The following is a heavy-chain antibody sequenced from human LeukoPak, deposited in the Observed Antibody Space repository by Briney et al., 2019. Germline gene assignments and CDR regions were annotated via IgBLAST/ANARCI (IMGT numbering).Heavy chain of an antibody. CDR1: GFTFGSSA. J-gene: IGHJ4*02. V-gene: IGHV3-23*01. Sequence: GGSLRLSCAASGFTFGSSAMSWVRQAPGKGPEWVSTFSRSGPDTYYADSVKGRFTIFRDNSKNTLYLQMNSLRTEDTAVYYCAKGSLGSWYYFDYWGQGTLVTVSS. CDR3: AKGSLGSWYYFDY. D-gene: IGHD6-13*01. CDR2: FSRSGPDT.